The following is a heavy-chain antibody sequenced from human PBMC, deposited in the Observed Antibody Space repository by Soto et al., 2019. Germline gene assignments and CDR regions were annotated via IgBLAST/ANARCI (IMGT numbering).Heavy chain of an antibody. CDR2: ISYSGST. V-gene: IGHV4-31*03. Sequence: PSETLSLTCTVSGGSISSGGYYWSWIRQHPGTGLEWIGHISYSGSTYYNPSLKSRVTISVDTSKNQFSLKLSSVTAADTAVYYCARHVSTDSSSWYLAWFDPWGKGTLVTVSS. CDR1: GGSISSGGYY. D-gene: IGHD6-13*01. J-gene: IGHJ5*02. CDR3: ARHVSTDSSSWYLAWFDP.